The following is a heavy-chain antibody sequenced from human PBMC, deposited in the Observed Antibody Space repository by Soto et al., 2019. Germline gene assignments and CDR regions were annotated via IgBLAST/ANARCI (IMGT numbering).Heavy chain of an antibody. V-gene: IGHV3-23*01. Sequence: EVQLLESGGGLVQPVGSLRLSCADSGFTFSSYAMSWVRQAPGKGLEWVLAISGSRGSTFYADSVKGRFTISRDNSKNRLYLQMNSLRAEDTGVYYCAKDLPAVAGHYYYYGIDLWGQGTTVTVSS. J-gene: IGHJ6*02. D-gene: IGHD6-19*01. CDR3: AKDLPAVAGHYYYYGIDL. CDR1: GFTFSSYA. CDR2: ISGSRGST.